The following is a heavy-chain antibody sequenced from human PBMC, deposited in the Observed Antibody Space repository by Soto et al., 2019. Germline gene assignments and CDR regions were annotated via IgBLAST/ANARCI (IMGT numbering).Heavy chain of an antibody. V-gene: IGHV5-10-1*01. D-gene: IGHD5-12*01. CDR2: IDPSDSYT. CDR1: GYSFTSYW. CDR3: ARHPIGGGWLQLLGEEDY. Sequence: GESLKISCKGSGYSFTSYWISWVRQMPGKGLEWMGRIDPSDSYTNYSPSFQGHVTISADKSISTAYLQWSSLKASDTAMYYCARHPIGGGWLQLLGEEDYWGQGTLVTVSS. J-gene: IGHJ4*02.